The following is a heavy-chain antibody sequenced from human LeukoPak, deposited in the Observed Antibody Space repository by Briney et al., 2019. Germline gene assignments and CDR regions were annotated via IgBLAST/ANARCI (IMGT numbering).Heavy chain of an antibody. V-gene: IGHV1-24*01. D-gene: IGHD3-22*01. Sequence: ASVKVSCKVSGYTLTELSMHWVRPAPGKGLEWMGGFDPEDGETIYAQKFQGRVTMTEDTSTDTAYMELSGLRSEDTAVYYCATVSYYDSSGYTNWFDPWGQGTLVTVSS. CDR3: ATVSYYDSSGYTNWFDP. CDR2: FDPEDGET. J-gene: IGHJ5*02. CDR1: GYTLTELS.